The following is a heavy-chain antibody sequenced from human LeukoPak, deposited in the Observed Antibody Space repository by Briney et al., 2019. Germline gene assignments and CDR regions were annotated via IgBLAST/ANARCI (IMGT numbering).Heavy chain of an antibody. V-gene: IGHV3-23*01. CDR1: GFTSSSYA. CDR2: VSGSGDRM. J-gene: IGHJ4*02. CDR3: AKAAAAPGFDF. Sequence: PGGSLRLSCAASGFTSSSYALNWVRQAPGKGLEWVATVSGSGDRMYHADSVKGRFTISRDNSKNTIYLQMNSLRAEDTALYYCAKAAAAPGFDFWGQGTLLTVSS. D-gene: IGHD6-13*01.